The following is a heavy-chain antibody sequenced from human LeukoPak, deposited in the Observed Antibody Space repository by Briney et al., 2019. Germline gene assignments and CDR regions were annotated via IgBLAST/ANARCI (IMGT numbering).Heavy chain of an antibody. D-gene: IGHD6-13*01. CDR2: INPSGGST. CDR1: GYTFTSYY. J-gene: IGHJ4*02. V-gene: IGHV1-46*01. Sequence: EASVKVSCKASGYTFTSYYMHWVRQAPGQGLEWMGMINPSGGSTNYAQKFQGRVTITADKSTSTAYMELSSLRSEDTAVYYCARPADGSSTHELDYWGQGTLVTVSS. CDR3: ARPADGSSTHELDY.